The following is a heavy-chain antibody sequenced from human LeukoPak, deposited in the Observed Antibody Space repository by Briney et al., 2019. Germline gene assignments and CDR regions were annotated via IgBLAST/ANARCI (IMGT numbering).Heavy chain of an antibody. J-gene: IGHJ5*02. Sequence: ASVKVSCKASGYTFTSYYMDWVRQAPGQGLEWMGVISPSGGSTIYAQKFQGRVTMTRDMSTSTVYMELSSLKSEDTAVYYCARGRHHYDSSIIDIGHWGQGTLVTVSS. CDR2: ISPSGGST. CDR1: GYTFTSYY. CDR3: ARGRHHYDSSIIDIGH. V-gene: IGHV1-46*01. D-gene: IGHD3-22*01.